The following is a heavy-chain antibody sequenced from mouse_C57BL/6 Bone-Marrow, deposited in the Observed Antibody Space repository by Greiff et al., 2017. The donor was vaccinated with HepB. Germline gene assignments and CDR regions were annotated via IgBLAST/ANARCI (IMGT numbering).Heavy chain of an antibody. CDR1: GYTFTSYW. CDR3: ATNGSSYDYAMDY. D-gene: IGHD1-1*01. Sequence: QVQLQQPGAELVKPGASVKLSCKASGYTFTSYWMHWVKQRPGQGLEWIGMIHPNSGSTNYNEKFKSKATLTVDKSSSTAYRQLSSLTSEDSAVYYCATNGSSYDYAMDYWGQGTSVTVSS. J-gene: IGHJ4*01. CDR2: IHPNSGST. V-gene: IGHV1-64*01.